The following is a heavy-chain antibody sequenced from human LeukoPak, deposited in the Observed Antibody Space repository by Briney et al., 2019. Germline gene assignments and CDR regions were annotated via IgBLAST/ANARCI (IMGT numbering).Heavy chain of an antibody. D-gene: IGHD6-13*01. CDR3: ARVSYSSSWYPLYYFDY. V-gene: IGHV3-7*03. Sequence: PGGSLRLSCAASGFTFSSYWMSWVRQAPGKGLEWVANIKQDGSEKYYVDSVKGRFTISRDNAKNSLYLQMNSLRAEDTAVYYCARVSYSSSWYPLYYFDYWGQGTLVTVSS. CDR1: GFTFSSYW. J-gene: IGHJ4*02. CDR2: IKQDGSEK.